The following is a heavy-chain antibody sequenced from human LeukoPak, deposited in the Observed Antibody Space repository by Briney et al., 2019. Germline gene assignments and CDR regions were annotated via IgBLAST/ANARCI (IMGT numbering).Heavy chain of an antibody. CDR3: ARNSIREVAGTDWFDP. V-gene: IGHV1-69*05. CDR1: GGTFSSYA. Sequence: SVKVSCKASGGTFSSYATSWVRQAPGEGLEWMGGIIPIFGTANYAQKFQGRVTITTDESTSTAYMELSSLRSEDTAVYYCARNSIREVAGTDWFDPWGQGTLVTVSS. J-gene: IGHJ5*02. D-gene: IGHD6-19*01. CDR2: IIPIFGTA.